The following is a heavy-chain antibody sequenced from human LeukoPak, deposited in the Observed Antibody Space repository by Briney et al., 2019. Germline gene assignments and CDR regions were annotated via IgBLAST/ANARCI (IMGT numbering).Heavy chain of an antibody. J-gene: IGHJ2*01. CDR2: ITGSGGRT. CDR1: GFTFSTYG. CDR3: ARDRMGAIMYFDV. D-gene: IGHD3-10*01. Sequence: PGGSLRLSCEVSGFTFSTYGMSWVRQAPGKGLEWVSAITGSGGRTYYADSVKGRFTISRGNSRDRLYLETNSLRAEDTAVYYCARDRMGAIMYFDVWGRGTLVTVSS. V-gene: IGHV3-23*01.